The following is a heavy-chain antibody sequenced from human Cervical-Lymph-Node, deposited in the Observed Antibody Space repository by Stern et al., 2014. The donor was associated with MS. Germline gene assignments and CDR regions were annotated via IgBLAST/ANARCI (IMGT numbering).Heavy chain of an antibody. Sequence: QVQLVQSGGGVVQPGRSLRLSCAASGFTFSSSGMHWVRQAPGKGLEWLAIIYYDGSNRYYADSVKGRFTISRDNSKNTLYLQMNSLRAEDTAAYYCAREGGNTAEYFQHWGQGTLVTVSS. CDR1: GFTFSSSG. V-gene: IGHV3-33*01. CDR3: AREGGNTAEYFQH. J-gene: IGHJ1*01. D-gene: IGHD4-23*01. CDR2: IYYDGSNR.